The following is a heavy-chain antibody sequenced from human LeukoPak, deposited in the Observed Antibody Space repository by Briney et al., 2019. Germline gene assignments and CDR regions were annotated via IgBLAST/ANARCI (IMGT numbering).Heavy chain of an antibody. V-gene: IGHV3-30-3*01. CDR2: ISYDGSNK. CDR1: GFTFDDYA. D-gene: IGHD2-2*01. Sequence: PGRSLRLSCAASGFTFDDYAMHWVRQAPGKGLEWVAVISYDGSNKYYADSVKGRFTISRDNSKNTLYLQMNSLRAEDTAVYYCARYCSSTSCRHFDYWGQGTLVTVSS. CDR3: ARYCSSTSCRHFDY. J-gene: IGHJ4*02.